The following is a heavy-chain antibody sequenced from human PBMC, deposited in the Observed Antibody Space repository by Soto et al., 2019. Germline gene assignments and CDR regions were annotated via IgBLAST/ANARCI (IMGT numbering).Heavy chain of an antibody. D-gene: IGHD3-3*01. CDR1: GFTFSSYA. Sequence: HPGGSLRLSCAASGFTFSSYAMSWVRRAPGKGLEWVSAISGSGGSTYYADSVKGRFTISRDNSKNTLYLQMNSLRAEDTAVYYCAKDLRSQITIFGVVTKYYYYGMDVWGQGTTVTVS. CDR3: AKDLRSQITIFGVVTKYYYYGMDV. CDR2: ISGSGGST. V-gene: IGHV3-23*01. J-gene: IGHJ6*02.